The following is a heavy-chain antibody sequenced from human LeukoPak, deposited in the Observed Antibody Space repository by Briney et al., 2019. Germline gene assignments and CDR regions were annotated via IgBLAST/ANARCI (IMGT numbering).Heavy chain of an antibody. Sequence: SETLSLTCAVSGVSFGRYSWTWIRQSPGKGLECIGEINFSGYTKYNPSLKSRVTMSVDTSKNQFSLKLASVAAADTAIYFCARVGSTPAKFDHWGQGTLVTVSS. CDR2: INFSGYT. CDR1: GVSFGRYS. D-gene: IGHD2-2*01. CDR3: ARVGSTPAKFDH. V-gene: IGHV4-34*01. J-gene: IGHJ4*02.